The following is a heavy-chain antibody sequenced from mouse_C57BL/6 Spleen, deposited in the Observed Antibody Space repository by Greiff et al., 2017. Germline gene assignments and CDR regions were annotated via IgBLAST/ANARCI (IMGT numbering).Heavy chain of an antibody. CDR2: IHPNSGST. V-gene: IGHV1-64*01. CDR3: ARAGGSSYWYFDV. J-gene: IGHJ1*03. D-gene: IGHD1-1*01. CDR1: GYTFTSYW. Sequence: QVQLQQPGAELVKPGASVKLSCKASGYTFTSYWMHWVKQRPGQGLEWIGMIHPNSGSTNYNEKFKSKATLTVDKSSSTAYVQLSSLTSEDSAVYYCARAGGSSYWYFDVWGTGTTVTVSS.